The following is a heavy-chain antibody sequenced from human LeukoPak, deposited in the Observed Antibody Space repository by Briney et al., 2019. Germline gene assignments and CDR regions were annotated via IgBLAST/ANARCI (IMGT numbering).Heavy chain of an antibody. V-gene: IGHV3-53*01. CDR1: GFTVSSSY. CDR3: ARNKRMTPNDAFDI. J-gene: IGHJ3*02. Sequence: GGSLRLSCAASGFTVSSSYMNWVRQVPGKGLEWVSVIYRDGTTYYADSVKGRFTISRDNSKNTLYLQMNSLRAEDTAMYYCARNKRMTPNDAFDIWGQRTVVTVSS. CDR2: IYRDGTT. D-gene: IGHD2-15*01.